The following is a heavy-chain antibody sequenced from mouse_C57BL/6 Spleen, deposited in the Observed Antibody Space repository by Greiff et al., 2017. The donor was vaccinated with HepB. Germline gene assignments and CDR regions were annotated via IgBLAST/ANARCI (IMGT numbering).Heavy chain of an antibody. CDR2: IDPETGGT. Sequence: VKLQESGAELVRPGASVTLSCKASGYTFTDYEMHWVKQTPVHGLEWIGAIDPETGGTAYNQKFKGKAILTADKSSSRAYMELRSLTSEDSAVYYCTRRIYYYGSSLYWYFDVWGTGTTVTVSS. D-gene: IGHD1-1*01. CDR1: GYTFTDYE. J-gene: IGHJ1*03. V-gene: IGHV1-15*01. CDR3: TRRIYYYGSSLYWYFDV.